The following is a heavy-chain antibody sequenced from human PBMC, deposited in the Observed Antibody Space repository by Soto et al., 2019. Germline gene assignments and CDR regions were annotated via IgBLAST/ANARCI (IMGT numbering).Heavy chain of an antibody. CDR3: ARDVYSSGWSGFDY. J-gene: IGHJ4*02. D-gene: IGHD6-19*01. CDR1: GTSISSYY. V-gene: IGHV4-4*07. Sequence: SDTLSLTCAVCGTSISSYYWSWLQQPAGKGLEWIGRIYTSGSTNYNPSLKSRVTMSVDTSTNQFSLKLSSVTAADTAVYYCARDVYSSGWSGFDYWGQGTQVTVSS. CDR2: IYTSGST.